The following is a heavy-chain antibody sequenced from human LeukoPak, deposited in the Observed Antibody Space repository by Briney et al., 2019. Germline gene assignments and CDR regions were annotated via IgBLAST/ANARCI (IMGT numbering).Heavy chain of an antibody. CDR3: ARSEYYGDGSSTNWFDP. D-gene: IGHD4-17*01. V-gene: IGHV3-23*01. Sequence: GGSLRLSCAASGFTFSSNAMSWVRQAPGKGLEWVSGISGSGGSTYYADSVKGRFTISRDNTKNSLYLQMNSLGAEDTAVYYCARSEYYGDGSSTNWFDPWGQGTLVTVSS. J-gene: IGHJ5*02. CDR2: ISGSGGST. CDR1: GFTFSSNA.